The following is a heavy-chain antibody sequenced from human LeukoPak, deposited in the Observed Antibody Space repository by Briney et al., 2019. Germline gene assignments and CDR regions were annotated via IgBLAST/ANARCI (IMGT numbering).Heavy chain of an antibody. CDR2: IYPGDSDT. Sequence: GESLKISCKGSGYSFTSYWIGWVRQMPGKGLEWMGIIYPGDSDTRYSPSFQGQVTISADKSISTAYLLWSSLKASDTAMYYCARGVIMITFGGVIAAPHFDYWGQGTLVTVPS. V-gene: IGHV5-51*01. CDR1: GYSFTSYW. CDR3: ARGVIMITFGGVIAAPHFDY. D-gene: IGHD3-16*02. J-gene: IGHJ4*02.